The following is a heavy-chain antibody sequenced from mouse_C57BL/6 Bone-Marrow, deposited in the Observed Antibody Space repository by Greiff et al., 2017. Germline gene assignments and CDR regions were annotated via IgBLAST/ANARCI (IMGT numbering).Heavy chain of an antibody. CDR2: ISSGSSTI. V-gene: IGHV5-17*01. CDR1: GFTFSDYG. Sequence: EVKLEESGGGLVKPGGSLKLSCAASGFTFSDYGMHWVRQAPEKGLEWVAYISSGSSTIYYADTVKGRFTISRDNAKNTLFLQMTSLRSEDTAMYYCARHYSNYWDFDVWGTGTTVTVSS. J-gene: IGHJ1*03. CDR3: ARHYSNYWDFDV. D-gene: IGHD2-5*01.